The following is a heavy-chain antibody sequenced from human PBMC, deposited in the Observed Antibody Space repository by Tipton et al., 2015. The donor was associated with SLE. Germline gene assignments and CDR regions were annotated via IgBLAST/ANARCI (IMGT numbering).Heavy chain of an antibody. CDR3: ARHHGSGWLYGLDV. CDR2: IYYREGT. Sequence: LRLSCTVSGDSINSYYWSWIRQPPGEGLEWIGYIYYREGTNYSPSLKGRVTISLDASKNQLSLKLSSVTAADTAVYYCARHHGSGWLYGLDVWGQGTTVTVSS. CDR1: GDSINSYY. V-gene: IGHV4-59*08. J-gene: IGHJ6*02. D-gene: IGHD6-19*01.